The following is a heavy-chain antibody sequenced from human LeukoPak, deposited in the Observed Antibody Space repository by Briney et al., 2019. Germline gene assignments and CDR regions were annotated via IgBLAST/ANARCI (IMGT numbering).Heavy chain of an antibody. Sequence: SGGSLRLSCAASGFTFDDYAMHWVRQAPGKGLEWVSGISWNSGSIGYADSVKGRFTISRDNAKNSLYLQMNSLRAEDTALYYCAKDIHTMIVAPFDYWGQGTLVTVSS. V-gene: IGHV3-9*01. CDR1: GFTFDDYA. CDR2: ISWNSGSI. CDR3: AKDIHTMIVAPFDY. J-gene: IGHJ4*02. D-gene: IGHD3-22*01.